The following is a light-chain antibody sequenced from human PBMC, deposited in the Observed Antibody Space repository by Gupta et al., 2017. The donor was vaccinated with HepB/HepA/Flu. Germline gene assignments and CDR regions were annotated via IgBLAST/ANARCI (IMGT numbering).Light chain of an antibody. CDR3: QETYDTPRT. CDR1: QSISSY. V-gene: IGKV1-39*01. Sequence: DIQMTQSPSSLSESVGDRVTITCRASQSISSYLNWYQQKPGKAPELLIYAASTLQTGVPSRFSGSGSGTDFTLTVSSLQPEDFATYYCQETYDTPRTFGGGTKVEIK. CDR2: AAS. J-gene: IGKJ4*01.